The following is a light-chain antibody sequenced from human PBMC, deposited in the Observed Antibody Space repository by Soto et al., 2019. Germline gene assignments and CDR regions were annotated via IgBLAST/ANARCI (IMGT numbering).Light chain of an antibody. CDR2: GAS. CDR3: QQYNNWPRT. V-gene: IGKV3-15*01. Sequence: EIVMTQSPATLSVSPGERATLSCRASQSVSGNLAWYQQKPGQAPRLVIYGASTRATGIPSRFRGSGSGTEFTLTISSLQSEDFAVYYCQQYNNWPRTFGQGTKVDIK. CDR1: QSVSGN. J-gene: IGKJ1*01.